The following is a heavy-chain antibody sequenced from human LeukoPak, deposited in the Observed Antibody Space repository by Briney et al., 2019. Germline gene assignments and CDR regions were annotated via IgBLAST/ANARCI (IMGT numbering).Heavy chain of an antibody. CDR1: GGSISSYY. CDR3: ARDRKAYYYDSSGYYFDS. CDR2: IYYSGST. D-gene: IGHD3-22*01. Sequence: SETLSLTCTVSGGSISSYYWSWIRQPPGKGLGWIGYIYYSGSTNYNPSLKSRVTISVDTSKNQFSLKLSSVTAADTAIYYCARDRKAYYYDSSGYYFDSWGQGTLVTVSS. V-gene: IGHV4-59*01. J-gene: IGHJ4*02.